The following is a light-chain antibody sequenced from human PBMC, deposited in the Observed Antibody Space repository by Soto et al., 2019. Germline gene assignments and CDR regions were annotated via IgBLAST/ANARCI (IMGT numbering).Light chain of an antibody. Sequence: QSVLTQPPSASGSPGQSVTISCTGTSSDVGGYNYVYWYQQHPGKAPKLMIYEVTKRPSGVPDRFSGSKSGNTASPTVSGLQAEDEADYYCSSYADSTSYVFGPGTKVTVL. V-gene: IGLV2-8*01. CDR2: EVT. CDR1: SSDVGGYNY. CDR3: SSYADSTSYV. J-gene: IGLJ1*01.